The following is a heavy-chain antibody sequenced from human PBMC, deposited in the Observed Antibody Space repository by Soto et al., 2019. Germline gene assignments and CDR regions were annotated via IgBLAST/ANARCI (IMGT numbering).Heavy chain of an antibody. J-gene: IGHJ6*02. CDR2: IKQDGSEK. CDR1: GFTFSSYW. V-gene: IGHV3-7*05. Sequence: GGSLRLSCAASGFTFSSYWMSWVRQAPGKGLEWVANIKQDGSEKYYVDSVKGRFTISRDNAKNSLYLQMNSLIAEDTAVYYCARDFGAANYYYYGMDVWGQGTTVTVSS. D-gene: IGHD3-16*01. CDR3: ARDFGAANYYYYGMDV.